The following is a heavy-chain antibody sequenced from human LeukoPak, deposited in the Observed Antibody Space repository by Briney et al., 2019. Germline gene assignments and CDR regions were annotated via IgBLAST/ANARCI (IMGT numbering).Heavy chain of an antibody. D-gene: IGHD3-10*01. Sequence: GGSLRLSCAASGFTLSSYGMHWVRQVTGKGLEWVSSIGNDGDTYYSASVKGRFTISRENAENSLYLQMDSLTAGDTAVYYCAREPPVARGAFYCMDVWGQGTTVTVSS. V-gene: IGHV3-13*01. CDR2: IGNDGDT. J-gene: IGHJ6*02. CDR1: GFTLSSYG. CDR3: AREPPVARGAFYCMDV.